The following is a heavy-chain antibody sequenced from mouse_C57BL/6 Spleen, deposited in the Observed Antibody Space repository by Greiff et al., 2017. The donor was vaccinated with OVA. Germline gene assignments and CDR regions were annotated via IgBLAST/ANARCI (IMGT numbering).Heavy chain of an antibody. J-gene: IGHJ1*03. V-gene: IGHV1-64*01. CDR1: GYTFTSYW. CDR3: LITTVVDWYFDV. D-gene: IGHD1-1*01. Sequence: VQLQQPGAELVKPGASVKLSCKASGYTFTSYWMHWVKQRPGQGLEWIGMIHPNSGSTNYNEKFKSKATLTVDKSSSTAYMQLSSLTSEDSAVYYCLITTVVDWYFDVWGTGTTVTVSS. CDR2: IHPNSGST.